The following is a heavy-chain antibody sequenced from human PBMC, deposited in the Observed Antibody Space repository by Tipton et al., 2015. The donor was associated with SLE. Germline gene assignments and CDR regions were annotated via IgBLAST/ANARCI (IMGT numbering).Heavy chain of an antibody. Sequence: TLSLTCTVSGGSISSGGYYWTWIRQLPGKGLEWIGYIYYSGNTYYNPSLGSRLTISVDTSKDQFSLRLTSVTAADTAVYYCARAGGGVCYGFGFFDYWGQGILVTVSS. V-gene: IGHV4-31*03. J-gene: IGHJ4*02. CDR3: ARAGGGVCYGFGFFDY. CDR2: IYYSGNT. D-gene: IGHD2-8*02. CDR1: GGSISSGGYY.